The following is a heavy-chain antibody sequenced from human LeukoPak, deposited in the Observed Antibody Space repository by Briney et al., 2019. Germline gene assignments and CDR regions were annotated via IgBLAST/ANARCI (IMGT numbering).Heavy chain of an antibody. J-gene: IGHJ6*02. CDR2: ISSDGGST. CDR1: GFTFSTYA. V-gene: IGHV3-64*04. Sequence: GGSLRLSCSASGFTFSTYAIHWVRQAPGKGLEYVSAISSDGGSTYYADSVKGRFTISRDNSKNTLYLQMNSLRAEDTAVYYCARAVREYYYYGMDVWGQGTTVTVSS. CDR3: ARAVREYYYYGMDV. D-gene: IGHD3-10*01.